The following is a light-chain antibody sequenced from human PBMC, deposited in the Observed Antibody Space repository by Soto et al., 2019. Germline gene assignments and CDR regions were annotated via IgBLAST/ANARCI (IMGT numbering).Light chain of an antibody. V-gene: IGKV3-20*01. CDR2: GAS. Sequence: EIVLTQSPGTQSLSPGERATLSCRASQSVSSSYLAWYQQKPGQTPRLLIYGASSRATGIPDRFSGSGSGTDFALIISRLEPEDFAVYYCQQYGSSPLTFGGGTKVDIK. CDR1: QSVSSSY. CDR3: QQYGSSPLT. J-gene: IGKJ4*01.